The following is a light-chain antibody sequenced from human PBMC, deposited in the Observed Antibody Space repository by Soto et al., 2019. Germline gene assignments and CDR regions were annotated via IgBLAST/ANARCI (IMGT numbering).Light chain of an antibody. J-gene: IGKJ1*01. CDR1: PSISTY. CDR3: QQYNRYSSST. CDR2: DAS. V-gene: IGKV1-5*01. Sequence: DIQMTQSPSTLSASVGDRVSITCRASPSISTYVAWSQQKPGKAPNLLIYDASSLESGVPSRFSGSGSETDFTLTISSLQPDDFATYYCQQYNRYSSSTFGQGTKVEV.